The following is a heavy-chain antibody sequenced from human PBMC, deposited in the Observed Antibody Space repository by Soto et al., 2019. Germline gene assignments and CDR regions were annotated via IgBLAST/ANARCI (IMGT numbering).Heavy chain of an antibody. D-gene: IGHD6-19*01. V-gene: IGHV3-73*01. Sequence: GGSLRLSCAASGFTFSGSAMHWVRQASGKGLEWVGRIRSKANSYATAYAASVKGRFTISREDSKNTAYLQMNSLKTEDTAVYYCTRPIAVAGTGGYYYYGMDVWGQGTTVTVSS. CDR2: IRSKANSYAT. J-gene: IGHJ6*02. CDR3: TRPIAVAGTGGYYYYGMDV. CDR1: GFTFSGSA.